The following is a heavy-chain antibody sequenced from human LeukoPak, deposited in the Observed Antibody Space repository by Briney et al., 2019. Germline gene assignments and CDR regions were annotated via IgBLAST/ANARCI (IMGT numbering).Heavy chain of an antibody. D-gene: IGHD5-18*01. V-gene: IGHV5-51*01. CDR1: VYSFTSYW. CDR3: ARPNESGYSYGFDY. Sequence: GESLKISCKGSVYSFTSYWIGWVRQMPGKGVEWMGIIYPGDSDTRYSPSFQGQDTISADKSISTAYLQWSSLKASDTALYYCARPNESGYSYGFDYGGQGTLVTVSS. CDR2: IYPGDSDT. J-gene: IGHJ4*02.